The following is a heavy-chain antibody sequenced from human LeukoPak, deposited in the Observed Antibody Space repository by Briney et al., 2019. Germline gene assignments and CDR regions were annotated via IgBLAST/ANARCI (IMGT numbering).Heavy chain of an antibody. CDR1: GGSIGSSNW. Sequence: PSETLSLTCAVSGGSIGSSNWWSWVRQPPGKGLEWIGEIYHSGSTNYNPSLKSRVTISVDRSKNQFSLKLSSVTAADTAVYYCARAGRIGRVAFDIWGQGTMVTVSS. V-gene: IGHV4-4*02. D-gene: IGHD1-26*01. J-gene: IGHJ3*02. CDR3: ARAGRIGRVAFDI. CDR2: IYHSGST.